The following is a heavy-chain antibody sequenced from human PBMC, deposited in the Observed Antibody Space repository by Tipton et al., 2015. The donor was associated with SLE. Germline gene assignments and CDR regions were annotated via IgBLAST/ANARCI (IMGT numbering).Heavy chain of an antibody. V-gene: IGHV3-30*19. CDR1: GFTFSSYG. CDR2: ISYDGNKD. D-gene: IGHD3-16*01. Sequence: SLRLSCAASGFTFSSYGMHWVRQAPGKGLEWVAVISYDGNKDFYGDSVRGRFTISRDNSKNTLYLQMNSLRVDDTAVYFCARDRLVITFDHDYYYAEDVWGQGTTVMVSS. J-gene: IGHJ6*02. CDR3: ARDRLVITFDHDYYYAEDV.